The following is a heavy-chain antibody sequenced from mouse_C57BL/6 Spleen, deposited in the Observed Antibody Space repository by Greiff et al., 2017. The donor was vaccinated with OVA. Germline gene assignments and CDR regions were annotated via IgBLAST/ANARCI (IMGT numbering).Heavy chain of an antibody. CDR3: TREGITTGAFDY. J-gene: IGHJ2*01. Sequence: EVNVVESGEGLVKPGGSLKLSCAASGFTFSSYAMSWVRQTPEKRLEWVAYISSGGDYIYYADTVKGRFTISRDNARNTLYLQMSSLKSEDTAMYYCTREGITTGAFDYWGQGTTLTVSS. V-gene: IGHV5-9-1*02. D-gene: IGHD2-4*01. CDR2: ISSGGDYI. CDR1: GFTFSSYA.